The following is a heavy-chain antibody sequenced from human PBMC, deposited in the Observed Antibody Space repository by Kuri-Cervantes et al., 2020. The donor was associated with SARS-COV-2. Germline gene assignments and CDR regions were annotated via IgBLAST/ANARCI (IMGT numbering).Heavy chain of an antibody. CDR2: IIPFFGTP. CDR1: GYTFTSYD. Sequence: SVKVSCKASGYTFTSYDINWVRQAPGQGLEWMGGIIPFFGTPNYAQKFEGRVTITADESTSTAYMELSSLRFEDTAVYFCVVGFFSSRKWDYWGQGTLVTVSS. CDR3: VVGFFSSRKWDY. J-gene: IGHJ4*02. V-gene: IGHV1-69*13. D-gene: IGHD2-15*01.